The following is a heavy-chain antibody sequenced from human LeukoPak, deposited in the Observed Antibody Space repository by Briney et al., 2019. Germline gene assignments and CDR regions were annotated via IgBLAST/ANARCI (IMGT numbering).Heavy chain of an antibody. CDR2: ISPSGDIT. D-gene: IGHD3-22*01. V-gene: IGHV3-23*01. J-gene: IGHJ4*02. CDR1: GFTFSNHG. CDR3: ARLTYYYDSSGYLDY. Sequence: GGSLRLSCAASGFTFSNHGMNWVRQAPGKGLEWVSGISPSGDITYYADSVKGRFTISRDNSKNTLHLEVISLTAADTAVYYCARLTYYYDSSGYLDYWGQGTLVTVSS.